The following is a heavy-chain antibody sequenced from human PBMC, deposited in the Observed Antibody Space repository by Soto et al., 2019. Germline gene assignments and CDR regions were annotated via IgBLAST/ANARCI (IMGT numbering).Heavy chain of an antibody. J-gene: IGHJ4*02. V-gene: IGHV1-69*01. CDR2: IIPIFGTP. CDR1: GGSFSDYA. CDR3: ARDRAPRGWSYLDL. D-gene: IGHD2-15*01. Sequence: QVQLVQSGAEVKKPGSSVKISCKAFGGSFSDYAISWVRQAPGQVLEWMGGIIPIFGTPNYAQKFQDRVTFTAHESTNTAYMELSRLTSEDTAVYYCARDRAPRGWSYLDLWGQGTQVTVSS.